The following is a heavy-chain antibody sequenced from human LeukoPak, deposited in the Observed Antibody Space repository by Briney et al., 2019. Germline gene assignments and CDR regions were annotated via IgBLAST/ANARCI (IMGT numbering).Heavy chain of an antibody. CDR1: GFTLSSYW. J-gene: IGHJ6*03. CDR3: ARARFETTVTALIRKKNYYYYYMDV. V-gene: IGHV3-7*01. D-gene: IGHD4-17*01. Sequence: GGSLRLSCAASGFTLSSYWMSWVRQAPGKGLEWAANIKEDGGEKYYVDSVKGRFTISRDNARNSLYLQMNSLRVEDTAVYYCARARFETTVTALIRKKNYYYYYMDVWGKGTTVTVSS. CDR2: IKEDGGEK.